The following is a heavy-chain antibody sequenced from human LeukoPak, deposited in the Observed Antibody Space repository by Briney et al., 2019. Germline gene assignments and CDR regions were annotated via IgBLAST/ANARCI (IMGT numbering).Heavy chain of an antibody. Sequence: GGSLRLSCAASGFIFSSYSMNWVRQAPGKGLEWVSSISSSSSYIYYADSVKGRFTISRDNAKNSLYLQMNSLRAEDTAVYYCARMGAKDYYYMDIWGKGTTVTVSS. J-gene: IGHJ6*03. V-gene: IGHV3-21*01. D-gene: IGHD1-26*01. CDR2: ISSSSSYI. CDR1: GFIFSSYS. CDR3: ARMGAKDYYYMDI.